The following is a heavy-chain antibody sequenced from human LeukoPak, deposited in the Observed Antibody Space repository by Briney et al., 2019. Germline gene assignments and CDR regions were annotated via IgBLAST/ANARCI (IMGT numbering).Heavy chain of an antibody. V-gene: IGHV4-59*08. CDR1: GGSISSYY. CDR2: IYYSGST. Sequence: SETLSLTCTVSGGSISSYYWSWIRQPPGKGLEWIGYIYYSGSTNYNPSLKSRVTISVDTSKNQFSLKLSSVTAADTAVYYCARHEYYSSGWYTTAYYFDYWGRGTLVTVSS. J-gene: IGHJ4*02. CDR3: ARHEYYSSGWYTTAYYFDY. D-gene: IGHD6-13*01.